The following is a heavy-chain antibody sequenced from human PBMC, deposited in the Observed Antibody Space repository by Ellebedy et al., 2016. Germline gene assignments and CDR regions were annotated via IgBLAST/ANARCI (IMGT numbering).Heavy chain of an antibody. V-gene: IGHV4-39*07. J-gene: IGHJ4*02. CDR2: IYYSGST. D-gene: IGHD2-15*01. Sequence: SETLSLXCTVSGGSISSSSYYWGWIRQPPGKGLEWIGSIYYSGSTYYNPSLKSRVTISVDTSKNQFSLKLSSVTAADTAVYYCARSPSSRIVVVVAATDHFDYWGQGTLVTVSS. CDR3: ARSPSSRIVVVVAATDHFDY. CDR1: GGSISSSSYY.